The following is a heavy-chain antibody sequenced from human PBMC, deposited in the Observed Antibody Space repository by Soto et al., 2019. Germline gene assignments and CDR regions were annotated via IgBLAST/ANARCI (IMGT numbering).Heavy chain of an antibody. CDR1: GFTINNYY. CDR3: ARVTAVAATRWFDP. J-gene: IGHJ5*02. Sequence: VQLVESGGGLVQPGGSLRLSCAASGFTINNYYMTWVRQAPGKGLEWVSVIYSGGTTFYADSVKGRFTISRDKNTLYLQLSDLRAEDTAVDYCARVTAVAATRWFDPWGQGTLVTVSS. CDR2: IYSGGTT. V-gene: IGHV3-53*01. D-gene: IGHD6-19*01.